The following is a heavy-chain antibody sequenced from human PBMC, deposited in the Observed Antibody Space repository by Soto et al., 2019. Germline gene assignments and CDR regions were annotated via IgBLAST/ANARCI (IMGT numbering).Heavy chain of an antibody. CDR1: GFTFSSYG. CDR2: IWYDGSNK. Sequence: ESGGGVVQPGRSLRLSCAASGFTFSSYGMHWVRQAPGKGLEWVAVIWYDGSNKYYADSVKGRFTISRDNSKNTLYLQMNSLRAEDTAVYYCAREISSGYYYSLDYWGQGTLVTVSS. V-gene: IGHV3-33*01. J-gene: IGHJ4*02. CDR3: AREISSGYYYSLDY. D-gene: IGHD3-22*01.